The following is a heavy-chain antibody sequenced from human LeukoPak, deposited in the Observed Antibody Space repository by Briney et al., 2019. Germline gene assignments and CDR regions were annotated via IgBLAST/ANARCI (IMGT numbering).Heavy chain of an antibody. V-gene: IGHV3-23*01. D-gene: IGHD5-12*01. CDR3: AKVMDRDYDFSVYF. CDR1: GFTFSSYG. CDR2: ISGSGGST. Sequence: PGGSLRLSCAASGFTFSSYGMSWVRQAPGKGLEWVSAISGSGGSTYYADSVKGRFTISRDKSKNTLYMQMNSLRAEDTAVYYCAKVMDRDYDFSVYFWGQGTLVSVSS. J-gene: IGHJ4*02.